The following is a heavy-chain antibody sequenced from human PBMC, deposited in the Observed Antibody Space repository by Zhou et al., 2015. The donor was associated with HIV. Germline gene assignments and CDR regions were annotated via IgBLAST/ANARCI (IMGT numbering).Heavy chain of an antibody. CDR1: GFIFSNHD. CDR3: AREGTTQGRGKDAFDI. D-gene: IGHD3-16*01. J-gene: IGHJ3*02. Sequence: EVQLVESGGRLGPAWGGSLRLSCAASGFIFSNHDMHWVRQAPGKGLEYVASFSTLGSXKKAFLWKLCEGQIHHLQRRFQRTRCIFKMGSLRVDDMAVYYCAREGTTQGRGKDAFDIWGQRHKWSPSLQ. V-gene: IGHV3-64*01. CDR2: FSTLGSXK.